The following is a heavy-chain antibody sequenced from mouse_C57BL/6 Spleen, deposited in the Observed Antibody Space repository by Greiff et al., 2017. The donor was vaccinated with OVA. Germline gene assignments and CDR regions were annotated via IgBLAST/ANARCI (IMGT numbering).Heavy chain of an antibody. Sequence: VQLQQSGAELVRPGASVKLSCKASGYTFTDYYINWVKQRPGQGLEWIARIYPGSGNTYYNEKFKGKATLTAEKSSSTAYMQLSSLTSEDSAVYFGARERDGNYFDYWGQGTTLTVSS. V-gene: IGHV1-76*01. CDR1: GYTFTDYY. J-gene: IGHJ2*01. CDR3: ARERDGNYFDY. D-gene: IGHD3-3*01. CDR2: IYPGSGNT.